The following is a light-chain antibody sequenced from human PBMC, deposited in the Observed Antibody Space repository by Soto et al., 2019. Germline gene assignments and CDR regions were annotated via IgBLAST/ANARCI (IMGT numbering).Light chain of an antibody. CDR3: QQYGSSPPWT. V-gene: IGKV3-20*01. J-gene: IGKJ1*01. Sequence: EIVLTQSPGTLSLSPWERATLSCRASQSVSSSYLAWYQQKPGQAPRLLIYGASSRATGIPARFSGSGSGTDFTLTISSLEPEDSAVYYCQQYGSSPPWTFGQGTKVDIK. CDR2: GAS. CDR1: QSVSSSY.